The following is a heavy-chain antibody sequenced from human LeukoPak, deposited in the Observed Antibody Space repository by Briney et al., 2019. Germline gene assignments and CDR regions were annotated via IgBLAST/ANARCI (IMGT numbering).Heavy chain of an antibody. CDR2: IIPIFGTA. J-gene: IGHJ6*03. D-gene: IGHD2-2*01. V-gene: IGHV1-69*13. CDR1: GGTFSSYA. CDR3: ARDPVVPAAMDYYYYYMDV. Sequence: ASVKVSCKASGGTFSSYAISWVRQAPGQGLEWMGGIIPIFGTANYAQKFQGRVTITADESTSTAYMELSSLRSEDTAVYYCARDPVVPAAMDYYYYYMDVWGKGTTVTVSS.